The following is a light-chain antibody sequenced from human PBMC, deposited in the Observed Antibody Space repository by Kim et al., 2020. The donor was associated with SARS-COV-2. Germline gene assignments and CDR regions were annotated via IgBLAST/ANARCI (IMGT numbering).Light chain of an antibody. Sequence: ASVKRTYTLSSGHSSYAIEWHQRQPEKDPRYLMKLNNDGSNIKGDGIPDRFSGSSSGAGRYLTISSLQSEDEADYYCQAWGTGIGVFGGGTQLTVL. CDR3: QAWGTGIGV. J-gene: IGLJ3*02. CDR2: LNNDGSN. V-gene: IGLV4-69*02. CDR1: SGHSSYA.